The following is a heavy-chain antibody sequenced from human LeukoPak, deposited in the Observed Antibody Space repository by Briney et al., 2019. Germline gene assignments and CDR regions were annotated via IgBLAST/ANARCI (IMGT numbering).Heavy chain of an antibody. Sequence: SETLSLTCTVSGGSISSGDYYWSWIRQPPGKGLEWIGYIYYSGSTYYNPSLKSRVTISVDTSKYQFSLELSSVTAADTAVYYCARGYYYDSSGYRGLPYYYYYGMDVWGQGTTVTVSS. V-gene: IGHV4-30-4*01. D-gene: IGHD3-22*01. CDR1: GGSISSGDYY. J-gene: IGHJ6*02. CDR3: ARGYYYDSSGYRGLPYYYYYGMDV. CDR2: IYYSGST.